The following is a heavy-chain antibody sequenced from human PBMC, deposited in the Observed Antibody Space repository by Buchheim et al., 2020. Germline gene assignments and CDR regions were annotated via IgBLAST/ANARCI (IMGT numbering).Heavy chain of an antibody. CDR1: GFTFSSYS. CDR2: ISSSSSTI. D-gene: IGHD1-26*01. Sequence: EVQLVESGGGLVQPGGSLRLSCAASGFTFSSYSMNWVRQAPGKGLEWVSYISSSSSTIYYADSVKGRFTISRDNAKNSLYLHMNSLRDEDTAVYYCARVSQERWDWYFDPWGRGTL. CDR3: ARVSQERWDWYFDP. V-gene: IGHV3-48*02. J-gene: IGHJ2*01.